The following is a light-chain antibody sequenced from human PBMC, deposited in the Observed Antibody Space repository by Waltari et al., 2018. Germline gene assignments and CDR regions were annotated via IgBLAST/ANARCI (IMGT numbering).Light chain of an antibody. V-gene: IGKV3-15*01. Sequence: EKVLTQSPATVSVSPGERVTLSCRASQSVASNIAWYQQRPGQAPRLVIYDASTRASGIPGRFSGGGSGTDFTLTISGLQSEDCALYYCQQYNVWYSFGQGTKVEIK. CDR1: QSVASN. CDR2: DAS. J-gene: IGKJ2*03. CDR3: QQYNVWYS.